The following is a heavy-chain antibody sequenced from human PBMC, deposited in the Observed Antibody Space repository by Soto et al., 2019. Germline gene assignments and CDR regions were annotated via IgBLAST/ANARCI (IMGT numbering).Heavy chain of an antibody. D-gene: IGHD1-26*01. CDR3: ARGHPLVGATTEGWFDP. CDR1: GGTFSSYA. V-gene: IGHV1-69*01. CDR2: IIPIFGTA. J-gene: IGHJ5*02. Sequence: QVQLVQSGAEVKKPGSSVKVSCKASGGTFSSYAISWVRQAPGQGLEWMGGIIPIFGTANYAQKFQGRVTITADESTSTAYMELSSLRSEDTAVYYCARGHPLVGATTEGWFDPWGQGTLVTVSS.